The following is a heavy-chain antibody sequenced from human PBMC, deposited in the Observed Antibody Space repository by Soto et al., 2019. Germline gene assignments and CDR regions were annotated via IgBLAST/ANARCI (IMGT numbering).Heavy chain of an antibody. CDR1: GFTFSSYA. V-gene: IGHV3-23*01. CDR2: ISGSGGST. D-gene: IGHD2-15*01. J-gene: IGHJ4*02. Sequence: EVQLLESGGGLVQPGGSLRLSCAASGFTFSSYAMSWVRQAPGKGLEWVSAISGSGGSTYYADTVKGRFTISRDNSKNTLYLQMNILRAEDTAVYYCAKDRGVVVAAFDYWGQGTLVTVSS. CDR3: AKDRGVVVAAFDY.